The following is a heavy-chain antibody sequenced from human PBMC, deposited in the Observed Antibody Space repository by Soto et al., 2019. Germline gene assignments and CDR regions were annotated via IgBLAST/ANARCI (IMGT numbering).Heavy chain of an antibody. J-gene: IGHJ5*02. V-gene: IGHV1-8*01. Sequence: QVQLVQSGAEVKKPGASVKVSCKASGYTFTTYDIHWVRQATGQGLEWMGWLNPNSGHTGYAQRFPGRVSMTRNTAISTVYMELSSLKSEDTAVYFCARDDYGDFGPWGQGTLVNVSP. D-gene: IGHD4-17*01. CDR3: ARDDYGDFGP. CDR2: LNPNSGHT. CDR1: GYTFTTYD.